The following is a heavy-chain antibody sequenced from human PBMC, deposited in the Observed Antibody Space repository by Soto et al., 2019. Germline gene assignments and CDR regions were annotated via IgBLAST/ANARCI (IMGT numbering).Heavy chain of an antibody. CDR1: GGSISSGGYS. CDR3: ARDRAGWIAP. CDR2: IYHSGST. J-gene: IGHJ5*02. V-gene: IGHV4-30-2*01. Sequence: QLQLQESGSGLVKPSQTLSLTCAVSGGSISSGGYSWSWIRQPPGKGLEWIGYIYHSGSTYYNPSLRGRVAIAVDTPKNHYYLRRSSVRAADTAAYYRARDRAGWIAPRGRGTLVTVSA.